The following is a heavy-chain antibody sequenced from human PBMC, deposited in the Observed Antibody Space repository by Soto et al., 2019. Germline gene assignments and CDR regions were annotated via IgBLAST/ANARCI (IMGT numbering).Heavy chain of an antibody. V-gene: IGHV3-20*04. CDR1: GFRFDEYG. CDR3: ARGDIAVAVSSDF. CDR2: TNWDGDDT. Sequence: EVHLVESGGGVVRPGGSLRLSCAASGFRFDEYGMTWVRQAPGKGLEWVSGTNWDGDDTGYADSVKGRFTISRDNAKSSLYLQMNNLKGEDTAIYYCARGDIAVAVSSDFWGQGTLVTVSS. D-gene: IGHD6-19*01. J-gene: IGHJ4*02.